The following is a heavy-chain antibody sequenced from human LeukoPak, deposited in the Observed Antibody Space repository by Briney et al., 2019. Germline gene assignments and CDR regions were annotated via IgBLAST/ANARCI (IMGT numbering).Heavy chain of an antibody. CDR2: IYYSGST. V-gene: IGHV4-39*01. CDR1: GGSISSSSYY. J-gene: IGHJ3*02. Sequence: SETLSLTCTVSGGSISSSSYYWGWIRQPPGKGLEWIGSIYYSGSTYYNPSLKSRVTISVDTSKNQFSLKLSSVTAADTAVYYCARYCSSTSCRFGAFDIWGQGTMVTVSS. CDR3: ARYCSSTSCRFGAFDI. D-gene: IGHD2-2*01.